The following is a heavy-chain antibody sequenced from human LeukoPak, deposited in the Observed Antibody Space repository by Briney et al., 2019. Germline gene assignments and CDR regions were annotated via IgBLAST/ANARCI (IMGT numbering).Heavy chain of an antibody. CDR3: ANSRVAAAGWRGYYYYGMDV. CDR1: GFTLSSYG. Sequence: GRSLRLSCAASGFTLSSYGMHWVRQAPGKGLEWVAVISYDGSNKYYADSVKGRFTISRDNSKNTLYLQMNSLRAEDTAVYYCANSRVAAAGWRGYYYYGMDVWGQGTTVTVSS. CDR2: ISYDGSNK. J-gene: IGHJ6*02. D-gene: IGHD6-13*01. V-gene: IGHV3-30*18.